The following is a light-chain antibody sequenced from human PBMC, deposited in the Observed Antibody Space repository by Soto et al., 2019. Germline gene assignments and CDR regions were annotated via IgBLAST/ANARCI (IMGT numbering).Light chain of an antibody. J-gene: IGLJ2*01. Sequence: QSVLTQAPSTSGTPGQRVTISCSGTISNIGGNTVNWYQQVPGTAPKLLIYRDDQRPSGVPDRFSGSKSATSASLAISGLQSEDEADYYCVAWDDGLKGWLFGGGTQLTVL. V-gene: IGLV1-44*01. CDR1: ISNIGGNT. CDR3: VAWDDGLKGWL. CDR2: RDD.